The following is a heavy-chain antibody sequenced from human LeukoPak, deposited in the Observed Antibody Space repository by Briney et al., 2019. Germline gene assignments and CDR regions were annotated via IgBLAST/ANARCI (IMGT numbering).Heavy chain of an antibody. CDR2: IKSKTDGGTT. CDR3: TTSPLYGGFDY. D-gene: IGHD4/OR15-4a*01. J-gene: IGHJ4*02. Sequence: GFLRLSCAASGFTFSNAWMSWVRQAPGKGLEWVGRIKSKTDGGTTDYAAPVKGRFTISRDDSKATLYLQMNSLKTEDTAVYYCTTSPLYGGFDYWGQGTLVTVSS. CDR1: GFTFSNAW. V-gene: IGHV3-15*01.